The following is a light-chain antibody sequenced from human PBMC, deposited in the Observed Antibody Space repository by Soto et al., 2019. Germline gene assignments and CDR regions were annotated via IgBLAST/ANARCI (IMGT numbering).Light chain of an antibody. V-gene: IGLV2-8*01. J-gene: IGLJ2*01. Sequence: QSALTQPPYASGSPGQSVTIFYTRTSSDVGGYNYVSWYQQHPGKAPKRVIYEDNKRPSGVPDRFSGSKSGNTASLTVSWLQTEDEGDYYCASYAGSINLFGGGTKLTFL. CDR1: SSDVGGYNY. CDR3: ASYAGSINL. CDR2: EDN.